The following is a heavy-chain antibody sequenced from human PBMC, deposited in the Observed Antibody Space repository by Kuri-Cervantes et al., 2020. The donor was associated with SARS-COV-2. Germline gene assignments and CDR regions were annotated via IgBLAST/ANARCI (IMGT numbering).Heavy chain of an antibody. D-gene: IGHD6-13*01. J-gene: IGHJ6*02. V-gene: IGHV1-18*01. CDR1: GYTFTSYG. CDR2: ISAYNGNT. CDR3: ARDPRTAAPRKFWSDYYGMDV. Sequence: GGSLRLSCKASGYTFTSYGISWVRQAPGQGLEWMGWISAYNGNTNYAQKLQGRVTMTTDTSTSTAYMELRSLRSDDTAVYYCARDPRTAAPRKFWSDYYGMDVWGQGTTVTVSS.